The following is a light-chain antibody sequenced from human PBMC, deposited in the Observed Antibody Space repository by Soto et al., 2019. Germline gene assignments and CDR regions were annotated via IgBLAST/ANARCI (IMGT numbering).Light chain of an antibody. J-gene: IGKJ4*01. CDR1: QSVSSN. CDR2: DIS. CDR3: QQYNSWPLT. V-gene: IGKV3D-15*01. Sequence: EIVVTQSPATLSVSPGERATLSCRASQSVSSNLAWYQQKPGQAPRVLIYDISTRATGIPTRFSGSGSGTEFTHTITSLQSEDFAVYFCQQYNSWPLTFGGGTKVDIK.